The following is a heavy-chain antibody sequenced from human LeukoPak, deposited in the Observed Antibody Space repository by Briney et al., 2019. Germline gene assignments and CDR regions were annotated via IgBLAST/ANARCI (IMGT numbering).Heavy chain of an antibody. J-gene: IGHJ5*02. CDR1: GFTFSSYA. CDR3: ARDPLGTVVPAATIWFDP. V-gene: IGHV3-7*01. Sequence: GGSLRLSCAASGFTFSSYAMSWVRQAPGKGLEWVANIKEDGSETFYVDSVKGRFTISRDNAKNSLYLQMNSLRAEDTAVYYCARDPLGTVVPAATIWFDPWGQGTLVTVSS. CDR2: IKEDGSET. D-gene: IGHD2-2*01.